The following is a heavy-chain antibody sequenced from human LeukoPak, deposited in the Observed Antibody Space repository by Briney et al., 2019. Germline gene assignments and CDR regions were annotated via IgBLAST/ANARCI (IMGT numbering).Heavy chain of an antibody. V-gene: IGHV4-39*07. Sequence: PSETLSLTCTVSGGSISTRAYYWAWIRQPPGKGLEWIGSVFYSGSTYSNPSLESRLTISVDTSKNQFSLMLTSVTAADTAFYYGAIHSCPGTYTPNNWFDPWSQGTLVTVSS. D-gene: IGHD3-10*02. J-gene: IGHJ5*02. CDR3: AIHSCPGTYTPNNWFDP. CDR2: VFYSGST. CDR1: GGSISTRAYY.